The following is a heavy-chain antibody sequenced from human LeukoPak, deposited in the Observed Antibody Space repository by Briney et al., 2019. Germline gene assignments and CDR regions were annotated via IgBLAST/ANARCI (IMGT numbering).Heavy chain of an antibody. CDR1: GFTVSSNY. V-gene: IGHV3-53*01. Sequence: PGGSLRLSCAASGFTVSSNYMSWVRQAPGEGLEWVSVIYSGGSTYYADSVKGRFTISRDNSKNTLYLQMNSLRAEDTAVYYCAREDNFWSGYSGDGMDVWGQGTTVTVSS. CDR3: AREDNFWSGYSGDGMDV. D-gene: IGHD3-3*01. J-gene: IGHJ6*02. CDR2: IYSGGST.